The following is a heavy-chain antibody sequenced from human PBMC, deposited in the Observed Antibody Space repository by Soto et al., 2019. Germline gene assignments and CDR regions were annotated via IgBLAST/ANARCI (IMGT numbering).Heavy chain of an antibody. CDR1: GFAFSSYG. D-gene: IGHD1-26*01. Sequence: QVQLVESGGGVVQPGRSLRLSCAASGFAFSSYGMHWVRQAPGQGLEWVAVIWLDGSNQFYADSVKGRFTISRDNSKNMLYLQMNSLRAEDTAVYYCARTEDGSKVGAVDYWGQGALVTVSS. V-gene: IGHV3-33*01. CDR2: IWLDGSNQ. J-gene: IGHJ4*02. CDR3: ARTEDGSKVGAVDY.